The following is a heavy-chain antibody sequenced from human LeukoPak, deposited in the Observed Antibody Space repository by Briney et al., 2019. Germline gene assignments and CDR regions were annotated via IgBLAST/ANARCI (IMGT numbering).Heavy chain of an antibody. D-gene: IGHD1-26*01. J-gene: IGHJ3*02. CDR1: GFTFSSYS. Sequence: GGSLRLSCAASGFTFSSYSMNWVRQAPGKGLGWVSSISSSSSYIYYADSVKGRFTISRDNAKNSLYLQMNSLRAEDTAVYYCARGGLVGATSGAFDIWGQGTMVTVSS. CDR2: ISSSSSYI. V-gene: IGHV3-21*01. CDR3: ARGGLVGATSGAFDI.